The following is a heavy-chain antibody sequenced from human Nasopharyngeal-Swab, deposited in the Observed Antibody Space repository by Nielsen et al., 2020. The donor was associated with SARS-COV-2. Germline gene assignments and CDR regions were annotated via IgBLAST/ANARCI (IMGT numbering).Heavy chain of an antibody. Sequence: ASVKVSCKASGYTFTSYYMHWVRQAPAQGLEWMGIINPSGGSTSYAQKFQGRVTMTRDTSTSTVYMELSSLRSEDTAVYYCAREDSGSSHLDYYYMDVWGKGTTVTVSS. CDR1: GYTFTSYY. V-gene: IGHV1-46*01. J-gene: IGHJ6*03. CDR3: AREDSGSSHLDYYYMDV. D-gene: IGHD1-26*01. CDR2: INPSGGST.